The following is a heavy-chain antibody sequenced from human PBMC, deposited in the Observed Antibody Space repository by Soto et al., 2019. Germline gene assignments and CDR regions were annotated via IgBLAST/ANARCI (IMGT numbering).Heavy chain of an antibody. J-gene: IGHJ6*02. Sequence: PSETLSLTCTVSGGSISSSSYYWGWIRQPPGKGLEWIGSIYYSGSTYYNPSLKSRVTISVDTSKNQFSLKLSSVTAADTAVYYCARGIIRIAVAAPSSTRGPYGMDVWGQGTTVTVSS. CDR2: IYYSGST. V-gene: IGHV4-39*01. D-gene: IGHD6-19*01. CDR3: ARGIIRIAVAAPSSTRGPYGMDV. CDR1: GGSISSSSYY.